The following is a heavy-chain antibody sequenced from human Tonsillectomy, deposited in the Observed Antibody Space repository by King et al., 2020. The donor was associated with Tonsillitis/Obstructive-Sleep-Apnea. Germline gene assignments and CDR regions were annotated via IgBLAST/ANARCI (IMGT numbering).Heavy chain of an antibody. J-gene: IGHJ6*03. Sequence: QLVQSGGGVVQHGGSLRLSCAASGLTFDDYAFHWVRQAPGKGLEWVSLISGDGGGTYYADSVKGRFTISRDNSNNSLYLHMNILRTDDTALYYCTNDLWKYSFFYMDVWGKGTTVTVS. V-gene: IGHV3-43*02. CDR2: ISGDGGGT. D-gene: IGHD1-7*01. CDR3: TNDLWKYSFFYMDV. CDR1: GLTFDDYA.